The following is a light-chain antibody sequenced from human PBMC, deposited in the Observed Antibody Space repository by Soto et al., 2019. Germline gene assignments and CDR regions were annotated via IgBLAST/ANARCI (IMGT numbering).Light chain of an antibody. J-gene: IGKJ1*01. CDR2: GAS. CDR3: QQYNNWPPWT. Sequence: EIVMTQSPATLSVSLGERATLSCRASQSVSSNLAWYQQKPGQAPRLLIYGASTRATGIPARFSGSGSGTEFTLTISSLQSEDVAVYYCQQYNNWPPWTFGQGTKVEIK. V-gene: IGKV3-15*01. CDR1: QSVSSN.